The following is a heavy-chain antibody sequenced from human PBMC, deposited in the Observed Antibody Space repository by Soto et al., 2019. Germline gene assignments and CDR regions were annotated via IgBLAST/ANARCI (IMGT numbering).Heavy chain of an antibody. Sequence: QVQLVESGGGVVQPGRSLRLSCAASGFTFSNYALHWVRQAPGKGLEWVAVILYDGSNKYYADSVKGRFTISRDNSKNTMYLQMNSLRAEDTAVYYCARDQVKGTVTIVWGQGTLVTVSS. CDR2: ILYDGSNK. D-gene: IGHD4-17*01. CDR1: GFTFSNYA. V-gene: IGHV3-30-3*01. J-gene: IGHJ4*02. CDR3: ARDQVKGTVTIV.